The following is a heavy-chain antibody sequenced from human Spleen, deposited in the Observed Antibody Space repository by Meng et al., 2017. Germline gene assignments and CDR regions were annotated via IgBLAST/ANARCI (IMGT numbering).Heavy chain of an antibody. Sequence: HVQRQGSGPDLVRPPRILSLTCTVSGGSVSSGSDLWRWVRQPPGKELEWIGYIYYSGSTNYNPSLKRRVTISVATSKNQFSLKLSSVTAADTAVYYCARGPGIAAAGKPFDYWGQGTLVTVSS. J-gene: IGHJ4*02. CDR3: ARGPGIAAAGKPFDY. CDR2: IYYSGST. CDR1: GGSVSSGSDL. D-gene: IGHD6-13*01. V-gene: IGHV4-61*01.